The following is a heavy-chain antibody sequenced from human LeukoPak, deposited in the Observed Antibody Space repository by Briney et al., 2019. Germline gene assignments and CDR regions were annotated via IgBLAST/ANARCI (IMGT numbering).Heavy chain of an antibody. Sequence: GASVKVSCKASGYTFTSYGISWVRQAPGQGLEWMGWISAYNGNTNYAQKLQGRVTMTTDTSTSTAYMELRSLRSDDTAVYCCARTYYYDSSGYSVLGDFDHWGQGTLVTVSS. J-gene: IGHJ4*02. CDR3: ARTYYYDSSGYSVLGDFDH. CDR1: GYTFTSYG. V-gene: IGHV1-18*01. D-gene: IGHD3-22*01. CDR2: ISAYNGNT.